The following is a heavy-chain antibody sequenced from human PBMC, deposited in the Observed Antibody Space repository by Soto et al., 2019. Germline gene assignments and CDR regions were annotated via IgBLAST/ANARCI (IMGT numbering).Heavy chain of an antibody. V-gene: IGHV4-30-2*01. CDR2: VYPSGGT. Sequence: QLQLQESGSGLVKPSQTLSLTCAVSGGYIRSGDCYWRWIRQPPGKVLEWIGYVYPSGGTYYNPSLKCRLNISLVRSKYQVSLKLSSVSTADTAVYYCAGRGYYPNSFDYWGQGTLVTVSS. D-gene: IGHD3-22*01. J-gene: IGHJ4*02. CDR3: AGRGYYPNSFDY. CDR1: GGYIRSGDCY.